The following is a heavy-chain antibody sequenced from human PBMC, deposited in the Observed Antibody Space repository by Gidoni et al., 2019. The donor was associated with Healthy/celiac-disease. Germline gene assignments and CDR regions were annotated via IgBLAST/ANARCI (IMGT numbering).Heavy chain of an antibody. J-gene: IGHJ4*02. CDR1: GGSLSSSSYY. D-gene: IGHD3-9*01. Sequence: QLQLQESGPGLVKPSETLSLTCTVSGGSLSSSSYYWGWIRQPPGKGLEWIGSIYYSGSTYYNPSLKSRVTISVDTSKNQFSLKLSSVTAADTAVYYCARHVRYFDWLLFGYFDYWGQGTLVTVSS. CDR3: ARHVRYFDWLLFGYFDY. CDR2: IYYSGST. V-gene: IGHV4-39*01.